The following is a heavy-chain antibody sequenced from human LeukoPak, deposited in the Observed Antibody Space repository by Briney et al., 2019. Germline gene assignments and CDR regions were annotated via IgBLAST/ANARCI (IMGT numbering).Heavy chain of an antibody. J-gene: IGHJ3*02. Sequence: ASVKVSCKASGYTFTSYYMHWVRKAPGQGLEWMGWISVYNGNTNYAQKLQGRVTMTTDTSTSTAYMELRSLRSDDTAVYYCASPYCSGGTCYAHDAFDIWGQGTMVTVSS. CDR1: GYTFTSYY. D-gene: IGHD2-15*01. V-gene: IGHV1-18*04. CDR3: ASPYCSGGTCYAHDAFDI. CDR2: ISVYNGNT.